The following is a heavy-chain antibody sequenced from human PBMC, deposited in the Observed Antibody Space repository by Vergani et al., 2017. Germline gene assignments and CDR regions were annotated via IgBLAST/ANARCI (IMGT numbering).Heavy chain of an antibody. D-gene: IGHD1-1*01. CDR1: EYSFGNYW. Sequence: EVELLQSGPEMRKPGESLKISCKGSEYSFGNYWIGLVRQMPGKVLEWMGIIYPADSDTRYSPSFQGQVTISADKSISTAFLQWDSLKASDTALYYCARHTTYTDSWGQGTLVTVSS. J-gene: IGHJ4*02. V-gene: IGHV5-51*01. CDR3: ARHTTYTDS. CDR2: IYPADSDT.